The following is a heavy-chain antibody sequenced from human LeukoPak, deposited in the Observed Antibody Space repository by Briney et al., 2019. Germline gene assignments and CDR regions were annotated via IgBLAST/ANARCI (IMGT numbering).Heavy chain of an antibody. CDR2: IKQDGSEK. D-gene: IGHD6-13*01. CDR1: GFTFSSYW. J-gene: IGHJ3*02. Sequence: GGSLRLSCAASGFTFSSYWMSWVRQAPGKGLEWVANIKQDGSEKDYVDSVKGRFTISRDNAKNSLYLQMNSLRVEDTAVYYCARDRQQLVPDHAFDIWGQGTMVTVSS. CDR3: ARDRQQLVPDHAFDI. V-gene: IGHV3-7*01.